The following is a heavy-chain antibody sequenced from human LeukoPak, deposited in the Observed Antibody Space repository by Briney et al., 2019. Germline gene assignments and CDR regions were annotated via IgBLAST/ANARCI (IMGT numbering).Heavy chain of an antibody. D-gene: IGHD3-16*02. V-gene: IGHV1-3*01. Sequence: GASVKVSCKASGYTFTSYAMHWVRQAPGQRLEWMGWINAGNGNTKYSQKFQGRVTITRDTSASTAYMELSSLRSEDTAVYYCASPSYDYVWGSYRQASNAFDIWGQGTMVTVSS. CDR2: INAGNGNT. J-gene: IGHJ3*02. CDR1: GYTFTSYA. CDR3: ASPSYDYVWGSYRQASNAFDI.